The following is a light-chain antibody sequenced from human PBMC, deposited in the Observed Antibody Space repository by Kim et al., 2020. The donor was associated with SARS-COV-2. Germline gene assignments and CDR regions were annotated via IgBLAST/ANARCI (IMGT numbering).Light chain of an antibody. Sequence: ASVGDRITSTCRASQDIYNYLAWFQKKPGKAPKSLIYDASSLQSGVPSKFRGSGSGTDFTLTINNLQPEDFATYYCQQYNTYPLTFGGGTKVDIK. V-gene: IGKV1-16*02. J-gene: IGKJ4*01. CDR3: QQYNTYPLT. CDR2: DAS. CDR1: QDIYNY.